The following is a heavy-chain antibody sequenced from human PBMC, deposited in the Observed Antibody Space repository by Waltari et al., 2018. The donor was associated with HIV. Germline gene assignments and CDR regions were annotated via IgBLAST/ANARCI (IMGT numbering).Heavy chain of an antibody. Sequence: QVQLQESGPGLVKPSETLSLTCIVSGDSVTRGTVSGGSVTHGTYYWTWIRQPPEMGLEWIGYITHSGTTNYNPSLKSRPTISVDTSKNQFSLKLSAVIAADTAVYYCARYHYNDAMDVWGQGTTVTVSS. CDR2: ITHSGTT. J-gene: IGHJ6*02. CDR1: GGSVTHGTYY. V-gene: IGHV4-61*01. CDR3: ARYHYNDAMDV.